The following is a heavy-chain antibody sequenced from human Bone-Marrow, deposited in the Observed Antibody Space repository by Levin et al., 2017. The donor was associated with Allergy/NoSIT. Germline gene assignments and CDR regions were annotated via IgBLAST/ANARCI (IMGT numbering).Heavy chain of an antibody. CDR3: ARHSSSGWSPNYFDY. CDR2: IYPGDSDT. Sequence: KVSCKGSGYSFTSYWIGWVRQMPGKGLEWMGIIYPGDSDTRYSPSFQGQVTISADKSISTAYLQWSSLKASDTAMYYCARHSSSGWSPNYFDYWGQGTLVTVSS. D-gene: IGHD6-19*01. CDR1: GYSFTSYW. V-gene: IGHV5-51*01. J-gene: IGHJ4*02.